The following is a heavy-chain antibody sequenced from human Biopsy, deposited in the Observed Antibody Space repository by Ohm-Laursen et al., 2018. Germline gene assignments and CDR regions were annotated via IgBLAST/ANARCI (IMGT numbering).Heavy chain of an antibody. CDR3: ARAFFYGLGTSNYHFTS. CDR1: GESSSGYF. V-gene: IGHV4-34*12. Sequence: QTLSLTCAVNGESSSGYFWNWIRQSPGKGLQWIGSIFYSGTTYENPSLRSRIRISVDESRHQFSLRLYSVTASDTGVYYCARAFFYGLGTSNYHFTSWGRGTRVTV. CDR2: IFYSGTT. D-gene: IGHD3-10*01. J-gene: IGHJ1*01.